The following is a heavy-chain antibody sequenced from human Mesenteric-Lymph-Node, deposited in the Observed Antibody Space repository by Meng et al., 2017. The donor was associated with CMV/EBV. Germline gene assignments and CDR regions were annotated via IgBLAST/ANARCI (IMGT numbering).Heavy chain of an antibody. J-gene: IGHJ5*02. CDR2: IIPIFGTA. Sequence: SLAISWVRQAPGQGLEWMGGIIPIFGTANYAQKFQGRVTINADESTSTAYMELSSLRSEDTAVYYCARGADYYDSGNYFSHYNWFDPWGQGTLVTVSS. D-gene: IGHD3-10*01. V-gene: IGHV1-69*01. CDR1: SLA. CDR3: ARGADYYDSGNYFSHYNWFDP.